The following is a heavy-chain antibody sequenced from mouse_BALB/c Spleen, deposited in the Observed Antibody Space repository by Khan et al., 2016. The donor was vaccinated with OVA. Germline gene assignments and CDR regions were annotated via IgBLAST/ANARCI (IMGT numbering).Heavy chain of an antibody. V-gene: IGHV1S136*01. Sequence: VQLQQSGPELVKPGASVKMSCTASGYTFTSYVMHWVKQKPGQGLDWIGYIYPFNDATKYNAKFKGKATLTSDKSSSTAYMEFSSLTSEDSAVYYCARSYGYDVYFDSWCQGTTLTVSS. D-gene: IGHD2-14*01. CDR1: GYTFTSYV. CDR2: IYPFNDAT. CDR3: ARSYGYDVYFDS. J-gene: IGHJ2*01.